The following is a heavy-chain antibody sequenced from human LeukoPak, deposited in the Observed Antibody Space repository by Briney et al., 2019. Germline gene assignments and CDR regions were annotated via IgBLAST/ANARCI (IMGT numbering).Heavy chain of an antibody. CDR2: ISYDGSSK. J-gene: IGHJ6*04. CDR1: GFTFSSYG. CDR3: ARKGLNYYYGMDV. V-gene: IGHV3-30*03. D-gene: IGHD3-22*01. Sequence: GRSLRLSCAASGFTFSSYGMHWVRQAPGKGLEWVAVISYDGSSKYYADSVKGRFTISRDNSKNTLYLQMNSLRAEDTAVYCCARKGLNYYYGMDVWGKGTTVTVSS.